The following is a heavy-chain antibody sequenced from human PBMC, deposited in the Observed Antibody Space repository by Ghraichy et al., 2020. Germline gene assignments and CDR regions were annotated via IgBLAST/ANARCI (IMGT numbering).Heavy chain of an antibody. D-gene: IGHD1-26*01. Sequence: GGSLRLSCAASGFTFSVFGMSWVRLAPGKGLEWVSGISGSDGRTSYADSVKGRFTISRDNSKDTLYLQMDSLRAEDTAVYYCAKGRAVGATNPPSDYWGQGTVVTVSS. V-gene: IGHV3-23*01. J-gene: IGHJ4*02. CDR1: GFTFSVFG. CDR3: AKGRAVGATNPPSDY. CDR2: ISGSDGRT.